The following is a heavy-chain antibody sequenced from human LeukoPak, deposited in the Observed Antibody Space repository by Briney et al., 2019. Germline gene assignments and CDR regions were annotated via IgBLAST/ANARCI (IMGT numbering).Heavy chain of an antibody. CDR3: ARLGRYYYDSSGYYSG. D-gene: IGHD3-22*01. V-gene: IGHV3-48*03. CDR2: ISSSGSTI. Sequence: GGSLRLSCAASGFTFSSYEMNWVRQAPGKGLEWVSYISSSGSTIYYADSVKGRFTISRDNAKNSLYLQMNSLRAEDTAVYYCARLGRYYYDSSGYYSGWGQGTLVTVSS. CDR1: GFTFSSYE. J-gene: IGHJ4*02.